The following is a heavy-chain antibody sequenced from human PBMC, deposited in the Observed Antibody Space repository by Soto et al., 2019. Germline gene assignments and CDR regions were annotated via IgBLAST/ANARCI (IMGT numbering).Heavy chain of an antibody. D-gene: IGHD5-12*01. CDR2: IYYSGST. CDR1: GGSISSYY. V-gene: IGHV4-59*08. CDR3: ARRIFSGYEFQGYYYGMDV. Sequence: PSETLSLTCTVSGGSISSYYWSWIRQPPGKGLEWIGYIYYSGSTNYNPSLKSRVTISVDTSKNQFSLKLSSVTAADTAVYYCARRIFSGYEFQGYYYGMDVWGQGTTVTVSS. J-gene: IGHJ6*02.